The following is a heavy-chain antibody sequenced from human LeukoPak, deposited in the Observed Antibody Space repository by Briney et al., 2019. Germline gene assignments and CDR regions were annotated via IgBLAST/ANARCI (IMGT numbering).Heavy chain of an antibody. D-gene: IGHD5-18*01. CDR2: ISDSGRST. CDR3: ARHDSFIPY. V-gene: IGHV3-23*01. Sequence: PGGSLRLSCTASGFTFSDSAMSWVRQAPGKGLEWVSGISDSGRSTYYSDSVRGRCTISRDISKNTVYLEVNNLRAEDTAVYFCARHDSFIPYWGQGTLVSVSS. J-gene: IGHJ4*02. CDR1: GFTFSDSA.